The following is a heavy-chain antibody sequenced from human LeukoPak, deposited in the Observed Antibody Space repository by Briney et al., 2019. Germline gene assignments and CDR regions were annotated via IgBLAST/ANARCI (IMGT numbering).Heavy chain of an antibody. V-gene: IGHV4-59*08. Sequence: SETLSLTCTVSGGSISSYYWSWIRQPPGKGLEWIGYIYYSGSTNYNPSLKSRVTISVDTSKNQFSLELSSVTAADTAVYYCARRGPVTTPYYYYYMDVWGKGTTVTVSS. CDR1: GGSISSYY. CDR2: IYYSGST. CDR3: ARRGPVTTPYYYYYMDV. D-gene: IGHD4-17*01. J-gene: IGHJ6*03.